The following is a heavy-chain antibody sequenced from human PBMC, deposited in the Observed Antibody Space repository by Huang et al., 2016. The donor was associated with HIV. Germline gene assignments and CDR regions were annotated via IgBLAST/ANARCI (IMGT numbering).Heavy chain of an antibody. Sequence: QVQLQESGPGLVKPSETLSLTCTVSGGSISTGNYDWSWIRQPAGKGLEWVGPLSTGGRANYNPSLKSRVTISLDTSKTQFSLKLSSVTAADSAVYYCARVESGYYDAFDIWGPGTTVTVSS. CDR1: GGSISTGNYD. CDR2: LSTGGRA. V-gene: IGHV4-61*09. D-gene: IGHD3-3*01. CDR3: ARVESGYYDAFDI. J-gene: IGHJ3*02.